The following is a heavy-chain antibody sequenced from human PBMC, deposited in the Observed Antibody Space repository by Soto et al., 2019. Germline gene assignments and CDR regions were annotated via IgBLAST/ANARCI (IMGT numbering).Heavy chain of an antibody. CDR2: INHSGST. CDR3: ARGPRGSWLRNWFDP. Sequence: SETLSLTCAVYGGSFSGYYWSWIRQPPGKGLEWIGEINHSGSTNYNPSLESRVTISVDTSKNQFSLKLSSVTAADTAVYYCARGPRGSWLRNWFDPWGQGTLVTVSS. D-gene: IGHD6-13*01. J-gene: IGHJ5*02. CDR1: GGSFSGYY. V-gene: IGHV4-34*01.